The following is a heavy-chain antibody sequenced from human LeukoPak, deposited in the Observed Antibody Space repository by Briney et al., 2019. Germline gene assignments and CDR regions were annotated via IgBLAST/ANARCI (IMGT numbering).Heavy chain of an antibody. V-gene: IGHV4-34*01. CDR1: GGSFSGYY. J-gene: IGHJ5*02. CDR3: AREQIAVAGTGIGWFDP. D-gene: IGHD6-19*01. Sequence: SETLSLTCAAYGGSFSGYYWSWIRQPPGKGLEWIGVINHSGSTNYNPSLKSRVTISVETSKNQFSLKLSSVTAADTAVYHCAREQIAVAGTGIGWFDPWGQGTLVTVSS. CDR2: INHSGST.